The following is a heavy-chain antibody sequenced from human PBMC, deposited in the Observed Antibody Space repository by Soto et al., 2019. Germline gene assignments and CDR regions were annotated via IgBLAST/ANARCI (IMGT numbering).Heavy chain of an antibody. CDR3: VRARATDSRPDY. CDR2: ISSSSSYI. V-gene: IGHV3-21*05. D-gene: IGHD3-22*01. Sequence: PGGSLRLSCAASGFTFSSYSMNWVRQAPGKGLEWVSYISSSSSYIFYADSVKGRFTVSRDNAQNSLFLHMSSLRAEDTAVYYCVRARATDSRPDYWGQGTLVTVSS. CDR1: GFTFSSYS. J-gene: IGHJ4*02.